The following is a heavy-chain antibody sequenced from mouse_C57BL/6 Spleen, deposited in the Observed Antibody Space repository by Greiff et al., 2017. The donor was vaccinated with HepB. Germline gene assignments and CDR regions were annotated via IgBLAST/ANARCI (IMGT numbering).Heavy chain of an antibody. D-gene: IGHD2-2*01. CDR3: ARDGYEGYFDV. V-gene: IGHV1-76*01. J-gene: IGHJ1*03. CDR2: IYPGSGNT. CDR1: GYTFTDYY. Sequence: VQLQQSGAELVRPGASVKLSCKASGYTFTDYYINWVKQRPGQGLEWIARIYPGSGNTYYNEKFKGKATLTAEKSSSTAYMQLSSLTSEDSAVYFCARDGYEGYFDVWGTGTTVTVSS.